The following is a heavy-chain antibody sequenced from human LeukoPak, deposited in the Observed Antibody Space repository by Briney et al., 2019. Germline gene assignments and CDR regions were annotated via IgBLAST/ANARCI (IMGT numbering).Heavy chain of an antibody. CDR3: ARVHDYGGHPRRYFDY. CDR1: GYTFTSYY. J-gene: IGHJ4*02. D-gene: IGHD4/OR15-4a*01. V-gene: IGHV1-46*01. CDR2: INPSGGST. Sequence: ASVKVSCKASGYTFTSYYMHWVQQAPGQGLEWTGIINPSGGSTSYAQKFQGRVTMTRDTSTSTVYMELSSLRSEDTAVYYCARVHDYGGHPRRYFDYWGQGTLVTVSS.